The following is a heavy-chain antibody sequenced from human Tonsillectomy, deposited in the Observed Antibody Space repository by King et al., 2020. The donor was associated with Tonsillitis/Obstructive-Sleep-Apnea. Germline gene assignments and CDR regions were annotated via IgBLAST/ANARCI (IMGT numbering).Heavy chain of an antibody. CDR1: GFTFSSYG. Sequence: VQLVESGGGVVQPGRSLRLSCAVSGFTFSSYGMHWVRQAPGKGLEWVALIWYDGSNRYYADSVKGRFTISRDNSKNTVFLQMKSLRAEDTAVYYSARDPQDGGNSYGYYQYYGMDVWGQGTTVTVSS. CDR3: ARDPQDGGNSYGYYQYYGMDV. V-gene: IGHV3-33*01. J-gene: IGHJ6*02. D-gene: IGHD4-23*01. CDR2: IWYDGSNR.